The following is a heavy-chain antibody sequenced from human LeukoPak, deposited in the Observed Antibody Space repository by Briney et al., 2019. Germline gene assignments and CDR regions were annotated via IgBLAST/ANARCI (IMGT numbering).Heavy chain of an antibody. V-gene: IGHV4-34*01. CDR3: ARSIAVARIDY. CDR2: INHSGST. CDR1: GGSFSGYY. J-gene: IGHJ4*02. Sequence: SETLSLTCAVYGGSFSGYYWSWIRQLPGKGLEWIGEINHSGSTNYNPSLKSRVTISVDTSKNQFSLKLSSVTAADTAVYYCARSIAVARIDYWGQGTLVTVSS. D-gene: IGHD6-19*01.